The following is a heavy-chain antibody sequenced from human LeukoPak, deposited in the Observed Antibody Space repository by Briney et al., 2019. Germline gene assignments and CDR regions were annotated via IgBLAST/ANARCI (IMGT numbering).Heavy chain of an antibody. D-gene: IGHD2-2*01. CDR2: IKQDGSEK. Sequence: GGSLRLSCVASGFTFSNFWMSWVRQAPGKGLEWVANIKQDGSEKYYVDSVKGRFTISRDNAKNSLYLQMISLRPDDTAVYYCARVQSGCGSTSCYDAYSFDSWGRGTLVTVSS. CDR3: ARVQSGCGSTSCYDAYSFDS. J-gene: IGHJ4*02. CDR1: GFTFSNFW. V-gene: IGHV3-7*03.